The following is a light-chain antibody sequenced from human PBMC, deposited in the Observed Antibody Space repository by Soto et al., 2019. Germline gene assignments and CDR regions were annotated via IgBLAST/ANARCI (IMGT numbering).Light chain of an antibody. V-gene: IGKV1-5*03. CDR2: KAS. CDR3: QQYHTNGYST. J-gene: IGKJ4*01. CDR1: QSISSW. Sequence: DIQMTQSPSTLSASVGDRVTITCGASQSISSWLAWYQQKPGKAPKLLIYKASSLESGVPSRFNGSGSWTEFTLTISSLQPDDFATYYCQQYHTNGYSTFGGGTKVEIK.